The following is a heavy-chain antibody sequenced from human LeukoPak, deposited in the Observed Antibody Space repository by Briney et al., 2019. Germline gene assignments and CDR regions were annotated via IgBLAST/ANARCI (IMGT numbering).Heavy chain of an antibody. CDR2: ISGSGGST. CDR1: GFTFSSHA. J-gene: IGHJ4*02. CDR3: AKSGENYYDSSGYFY. V-gene: IGHV3-23*01. D-gene: IGHD3-22*01. Sequence: PGGSLRLSCAASGFTFSSHAMSWVRQAPGKGLEWVSAISGSGGSTYYADSVKGRFTISRDNSKNTLYLQMNSLRAEDTAVYYCAKSGENYYDSSGYFYWGQGTLVTVSS.